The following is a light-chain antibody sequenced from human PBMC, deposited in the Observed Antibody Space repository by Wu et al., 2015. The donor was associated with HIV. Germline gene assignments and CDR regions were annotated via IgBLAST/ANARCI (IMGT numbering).Light chain of an antibody. Sequence: SASIGDRVNITCRASQDISTYLAWYQQTPGKAPRVLIYDASTLQSGVSSRFSGSGSGADFTLTISGLQREDFAVYFCQQLNSFPLTFGQGSRLEI. CDR1: QDISTY. CDR2: DAS. V-gene: IGKV1-13*02. CDR3: QQLNSFPLT. J-gene: IGKJ5*01.